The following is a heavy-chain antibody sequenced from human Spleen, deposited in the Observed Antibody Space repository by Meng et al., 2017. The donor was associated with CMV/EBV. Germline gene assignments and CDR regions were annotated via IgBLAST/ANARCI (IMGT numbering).Heavy chain of an antibody. J-gene: IGHJ3*02. V-gene: IGHV3-21*01. D-gene: IGHD2-2*01. CDR1: GMIFSEYS. CDR3: ARDIVPAAVAGFDM. Sequence: SGMIFSEYSMNWVRQAPGKGVEWVSCISDLGEYISYADSVRGRFTISRDNAKNSLYLQMHSLRVEDTAVYYCARDIVPAAVAGFDMWGQGTMVTVSS. CDR2: ISDLGEYI.